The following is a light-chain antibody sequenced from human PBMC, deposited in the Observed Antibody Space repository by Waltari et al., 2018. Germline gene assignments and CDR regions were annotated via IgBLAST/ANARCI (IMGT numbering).Light chain of an antibody. J-gene: IGKJ4*01. CDR1: QSVSSSY. CDR2: GAS. V-gene: IGKV3-20*01. Sequence: EIVLTQSPGTLSLSPGERATLSCRASQSVSSSYLAWYQQKPGQAPRLLIYGASSRATGIPDRFSGSGSGTDFTLTINRLEPEDFAVYYCQQYGSSAPLTFGGGTKVEIK. CDR3: QQYGSSAPLT.